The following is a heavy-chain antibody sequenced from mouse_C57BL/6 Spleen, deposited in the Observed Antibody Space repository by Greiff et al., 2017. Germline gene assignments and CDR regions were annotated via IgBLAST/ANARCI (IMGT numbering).Heavy chain of an antibody. J-gene: IGHJ4*01. Sequence: EVKLVESGGDLVKPGGSLKLSCAASGFTFSSYGMSWVRQTPDKRLEWVATISSGGSYTYYPDSVKGRFTISRDNAKNTLYLQMSSLKSEDTAMYYCARQSNYYAMDYWGQGTSVTVSS. CDR2: ISSGGSYT. CDR3: ARQSNYYAMDY. D-gene: IGHD2-5*01. V-gene: IGHV5-6*01. CDR1: GFTFSSYG.